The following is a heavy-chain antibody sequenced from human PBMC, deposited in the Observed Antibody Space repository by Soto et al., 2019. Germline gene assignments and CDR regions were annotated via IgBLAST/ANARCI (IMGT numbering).Heavy chain of an antibody. CDR1: GVTFSSYA. CDR2: ISDGGDGT. CDR3: AKDLGYGDYVFEY. V-gene: IGHV3-23*01. D-gene: IGHD4-17*01. J-gene: IGHJ4*02. Sequence: LXLSCASSGVTFSSYAMTWVRQAPGKGLEWVSTISDGGDGTFYADSVKGRFTISRDNSKNTLYLQMNSLRAEDTAVYYCAKDLGYGDYVFEYWGKGTLVTVS.